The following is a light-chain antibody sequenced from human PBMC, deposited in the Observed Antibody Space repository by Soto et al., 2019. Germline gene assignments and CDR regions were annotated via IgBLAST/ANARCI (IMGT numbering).Light chain of an antibody. CDR1: HSAASA. CDR2: DAS. J-gene: IGKJ4*01. V-gene: IGKV3-15*01. CDR3: QQYRDWPLT. Sequence: EIVLTQSPATLSVSPGEIATLSCRASHSAASAVAWYQQKPGQAPRLLIYDASTRATCIPARFSGSGSATEFTLTISSLQSEDFAVYSCQQYRDWPLTFGGGTKVDLK.